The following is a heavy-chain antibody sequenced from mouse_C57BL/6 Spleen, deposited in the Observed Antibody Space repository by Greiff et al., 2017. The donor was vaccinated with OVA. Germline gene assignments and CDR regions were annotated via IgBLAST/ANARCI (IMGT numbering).Heavy chain of an antibody. V-gene: IGHV1-55*01. CDR2: IYPGSGST. CDR1: GYTFTSYW. J-gene: IGHJ3*01. D-gene: IGHD1-1*01. CDR3: ARSTTVDAWFAY. Sequence: QVHVKQPGAELVKPGASVKMSCKASGYTFTSYWITWVKQRPGQGLEWIGDIYPGSGSTNYNEKFKSKATLTVDTSSSTAYMQLSSLTSEDSAVYYCARSTTVDAWFAYWGQGTLVTVSA.